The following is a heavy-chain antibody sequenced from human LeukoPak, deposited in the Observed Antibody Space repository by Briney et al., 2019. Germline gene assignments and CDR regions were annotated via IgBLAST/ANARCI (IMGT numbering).Heavy chain of an antibody. V-gene: IGHV3-30-3*01. CDR3: ARDRRGYSYGYSYYYYGMDV. D-gene: IGHD5-18*01. Sequence: PGGSLRLSCAASGFTFSSYAMHSVRQAPGKGLEWVAVISYDGSNKYYADSVKGRFTISRDNSKNTLYLQMNSLRAEDTAVYYCARDRRGYSYGYSYYYYGMDVWGQGTTVTVSS. J-gene: IGHJ6*02. CDR1: GFTFSSYA. CDR2: ISYDGSNK.